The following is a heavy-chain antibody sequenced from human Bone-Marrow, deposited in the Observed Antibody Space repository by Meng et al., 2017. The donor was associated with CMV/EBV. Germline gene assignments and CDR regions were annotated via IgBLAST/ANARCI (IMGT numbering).Heavy chain of an antibody. V-gene: IGHV1-3*04. CDR1: GYTFNKYA. J-gene: IGHJ4*02. Sequence: CKDSGYTFNKYAIHWVRQAPGQGLEWMGWINTANGNTKYSQKFQDRITITRDISASTGYMELSSLRSEDTTVYFCARGWGSGYDSFDNWGQGTLVTVSS. CDR3: ARGWGSGYDSFDN. D-gene: IGHD5-12*01. CDR2: INTANGNT.